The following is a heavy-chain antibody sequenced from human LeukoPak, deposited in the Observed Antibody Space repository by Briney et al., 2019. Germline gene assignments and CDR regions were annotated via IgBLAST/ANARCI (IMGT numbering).Heavy chain of an antibody. D-gene: IGHD5-18*01. J-gene: IGHJ4*02. V-gene: IGHV3-74*01. CDR3: ATTIGGYNYGPSFDY. CDR1: GFTLSFYW. CDR2: INSDGSGT. Sequence: GGSLRLSCAASGFTLSFYWMHWVRQAPGKGLVWVSRINSDGSGTRYAGSVKGRFTISRDNAKNTLYLQMNSLRAEDTAVYYCATTIGGYNYGPSFDYWGQGTLVTVSS.